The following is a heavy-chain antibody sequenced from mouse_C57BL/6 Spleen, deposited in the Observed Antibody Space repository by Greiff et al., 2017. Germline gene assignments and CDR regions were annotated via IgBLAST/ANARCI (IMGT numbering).Heavy chain of an antibody. Sequence: EVQLVESGGGLVQPKASLKLSCAASGFSFNTYAMHWVRQAPGKGLEWVARISSKSNNYASYSAVSVKDRFTISRDDSESMLYLQMNNLKAEDTARYYCVRHSNCGAMDYWGQGTSVTVSS. D-gene: IGHD2-5*01. V-gene: IGHV10-1*01. CDR1: GFSFNTYA. CDR2: ISSKSNNYAS. J-gene: IGHJ4*01. CDR3: VRHSNCGAMDY.